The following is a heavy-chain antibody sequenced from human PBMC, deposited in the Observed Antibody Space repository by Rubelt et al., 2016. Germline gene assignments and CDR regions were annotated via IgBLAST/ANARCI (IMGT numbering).Heavy chain of an antibody. V-gene: IGHV4-34*01. CDR1: GGCFSGYY. Sequence: QVQLQQWGAGLLKPSETLSLTCAVYGGCFSGYYWSWIRQPPGKGLEWIGEINHSGRTNYNPSLKSRVTISVDTSKNQFSLKLGSVTAADTAVYYCARFRCGGSCRPPNFYYYYGMDVWGQGTTVTVSS. CDR2: INHSGRT. CDR3: ARFRCGGSCRPPNFYYYYGMDV. J-gene: IGHJ6*02. D-gene: IGHD2-15*01.